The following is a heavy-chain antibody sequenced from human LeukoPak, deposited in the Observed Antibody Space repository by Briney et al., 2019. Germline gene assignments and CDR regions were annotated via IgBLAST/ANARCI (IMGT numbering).Heavy chain of an antibody. J-gene: IGHJ6*04. CDR3: ARLIVVIPKKNDYHYYYGMDV. V-gene: IGHV4-30-2*01. Sequence: SSETLSLTCAVSGGSTSSGSHSWSWIRQPPGKGLECIGFIYHNGSTYHNPSLKSRVTISVDRSKNQFSLRQSSVTAADTAVYYCARLIVVIPKKNDYHYYYGMDVWGKGTTVTVSS. CDR1: GGSTSSGSHS. CDR2: IYHNGST. D-gene: IGHD2-2*01.